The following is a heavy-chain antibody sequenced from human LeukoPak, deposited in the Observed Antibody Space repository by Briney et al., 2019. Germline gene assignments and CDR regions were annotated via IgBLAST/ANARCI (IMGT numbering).Heavy chain of an antibody. CDR3: ARARNYDFWSGYLYYFDY. Sequence: PSETLSLTCAVSGYSISSGYYWGWIRQPPGKGLEWIGSIYHSGSTYYNPSLKSRVTISVDTSKNQFSLKLSSVTAADTAVYYCARARNYDFWSGYLYYFDYWGQGTLVTVSS. D-gene: IGHD3-3*01. CDR2: IYHSGST. V-gene: IGHV4-38-2*01. CDR1: GYSISSGYY. J-gene: IGHJ4*02.